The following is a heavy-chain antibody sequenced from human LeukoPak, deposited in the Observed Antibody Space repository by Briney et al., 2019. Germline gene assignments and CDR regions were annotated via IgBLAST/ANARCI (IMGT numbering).Heavy chain of an antibody. CDR3: TRQYSSGWSYYYGLDV. Sequence: SQTLSLTCAISGDSVSSITTAWNWIRQSPSRGLEWLGRTYYRSRWYNDYAVSVRSRITINPDTSKNQFSLQMNSVTPEDTAVYYCTRQYSSGWSYYYGLDVWGQGTTVTVSS. CDR2: TYYRSRWYN. J-gene: IGHJ6*02. CDR1: GDSVSSITTA. V-gene: IGHV6-1*01. D-gene: IGHD6-19*01.